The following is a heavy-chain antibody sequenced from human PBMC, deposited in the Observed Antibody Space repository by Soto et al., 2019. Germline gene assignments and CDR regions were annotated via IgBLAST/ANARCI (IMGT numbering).Heavy chain of an antibody. CDR1: GFTFSSHE. V-gene: IGHV3-48*03. CDR3: VKGNSPVTVY. D-gene: IGHD3-16*02. Sequence: EVQLVECGGGLVQPGGSLRLSCAASGFTFSSHEMNWVRQAPGKGLEWISYISSSGSTIYYADSVKGRFTISRDNAKNSLYLEMNSVRAEDTAVYYCVKGNSPVTVYWGQGTLVTVSS. CDR2: ISSSGSTI. J-gene: IGHJ4*02.